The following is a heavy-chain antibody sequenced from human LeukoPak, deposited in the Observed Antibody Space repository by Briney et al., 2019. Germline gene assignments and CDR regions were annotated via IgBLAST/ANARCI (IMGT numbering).Heavy chain of an antibody. V-gene: IGHV4-34*01. CDR1: GGSFSGYY. CDR2: IYYSGST. Sequence: PSETLSLTCAVYGGSFSGYYWSWIRQPPGKGLEWIGSIYYSGSTYYNPSLKSRVTTSVNTSKNQFSLKLSSVTAADTAVYYCARSPSRWGAGFDYWGQGTLVTVSS. J-gene: IGHJ4*02. D-gene: IGHD3-16*01. CDR3: ARSPSRWGAGFDY.